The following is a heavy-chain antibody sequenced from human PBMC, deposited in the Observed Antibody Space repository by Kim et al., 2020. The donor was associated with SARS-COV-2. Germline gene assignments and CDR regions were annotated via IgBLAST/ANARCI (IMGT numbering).Heavy chain of an antibody. J-gene: IGHJ4*02. Sequence: GGSLRLSCAASGFTFSNHAMSWVRQAPGRGLEWVSSISNTGSSRYYTDSVKGRFTISRDNSKSTMYMQMNSLRGEDTAKYYCAKGVYSGYDQELEYWGQGTLVTVSS. CDR1: GFTFSNHA. V-gene: IGHV3-23*05. D-gene: IGHD5-12*01. CDR2: ISNTGSSR. CDR3: AKGVYSGYDQELEY.